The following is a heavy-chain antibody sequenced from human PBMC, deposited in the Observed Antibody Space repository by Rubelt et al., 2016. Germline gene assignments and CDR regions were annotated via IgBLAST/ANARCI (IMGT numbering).Heavy chain of an antibody. CDR2: INPSGGST. CDR3: ARDQYRGWYVRGEGVVDV. D-gene: IGHD6-19*01. Sequence: QVHLVQSGAEVKKPGASVKVSCKASGYIFTDYYMYWVRQAPGQGLEWMGIINPSGGSTSYAQKFQGRVTMTRDTSTSTVYMELSSLGSEDTAVYYCARDQYRGWYVRGEGVVDVWGQGTTVTVSS. V-gene: IGHV1-46*01. J-gene: IGHJ6*02. CDR1: GYIFTDYY.